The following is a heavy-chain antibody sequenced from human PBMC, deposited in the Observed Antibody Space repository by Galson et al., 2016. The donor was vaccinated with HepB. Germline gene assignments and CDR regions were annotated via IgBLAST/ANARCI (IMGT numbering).Heavy chain of an antibody. V-gene: IGHV3-23*01. D-gene: IGHD3-9*01. J-gene: IGHJ4*02. Sequence: SLRLSCAASGFTFASYAMSWVRQAPGKGLEWVSTISGSGSITYYADSVKGRFTISRDNSKNTVYLQMRTRRVEDTAIYYCAKDRELQYFDWSMPWYWGQGTLVTVSS. CDR3: AKDRELQYFDWSMPWY. CDR2: ISGSGSIT. CDR1: GFTFASYA.